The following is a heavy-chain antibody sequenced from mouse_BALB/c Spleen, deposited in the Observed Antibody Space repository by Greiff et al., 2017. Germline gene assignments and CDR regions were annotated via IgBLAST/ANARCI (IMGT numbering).Heavy chain of an antibody. V-gene: IGHV1S137*01. J-gene: IGHJ3*01. Sequence: QVQLQQSGAELVRPGVSVKISCKGSGYTFTDYAMHWVKQSHAKSLEWIGVISTYYGDASYNQKFKGKATMTVDKSSSTAYMELARLTSEDSAIYYCARGYGNYGFAYWGQGTLVTVSA. CDR3: ARGYGNYGFAY. D-gene: IGHD2-1*01. CDR1: GYTFTDYA. CDR2: ISTYYGDA.